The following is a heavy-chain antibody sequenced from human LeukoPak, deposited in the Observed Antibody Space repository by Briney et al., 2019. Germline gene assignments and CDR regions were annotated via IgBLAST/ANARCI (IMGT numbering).Heavy chain of an antibody. CDR1: GGSISSSNW. Sequence: SETLSLTCAVSGGSISSSNWWSWVRQPPGKGLEWIGEIYHSGSTNYNPSLKSRVTISVDKSKNQFSLKLSSVTAADTAVYYCAREKPEPYYYDSSGYYYWGQGTLVTVSS. CDR3: AREKPEPYYYDSSGYYY. CDR2: IYHSGST. V-gene: IGHV4-4*02. J-gene: IGHJ4*02. D-gene: IGHD3-22*01.